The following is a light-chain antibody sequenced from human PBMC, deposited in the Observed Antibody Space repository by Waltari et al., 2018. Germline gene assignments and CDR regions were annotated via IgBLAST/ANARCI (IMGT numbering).Light chain of an antibody. Sequence: QSVLTQPPSASGTPGQRVTISCSGSTSNIGSNYVHRYQQLPGTAPKLLMYRNNQRPSGVPDRFSASKSGTSASLAISGLRSEDEADYYCGTWDDSLSGPVFGGGTKLTVL. J-gene: IGLJ3*02. CDR3: GTWDDSLSGPV. CDR2: RNN. CDR1: TSNIGSNY. V-gene: IGLV1-47*01.